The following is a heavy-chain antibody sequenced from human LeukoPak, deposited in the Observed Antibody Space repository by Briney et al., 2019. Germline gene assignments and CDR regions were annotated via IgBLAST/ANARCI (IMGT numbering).Heavy chain of an antibody. CDR1: GYSISSGYY. J-gene: IGHJ3*02. V-gene: IGHV4-38-2*02. CDR2: IHHSGNI. CDR3: ARDRGGLDAFDI. D-gene: IGHD3-10*01. Sequence: SETLSLTCTASGYSISSGYYWGWIRQSPGEGLEWIGNIHHSGNIYYNVSLKRRVTILVHTSNNQFSLNLNSVTAADTAVYYCARDRGGLDAFDIWGQGTMVTVSS.